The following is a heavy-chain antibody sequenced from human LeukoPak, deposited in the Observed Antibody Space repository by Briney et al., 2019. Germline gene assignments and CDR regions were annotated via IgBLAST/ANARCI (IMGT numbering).Heavy chain of an antibody. CDR2: ISGSGGST. J-gene: IGHJ3*02. D-gene: IGHD2-2*02. CDR3: AKGKFNIVVVPAAILAFDI. V-gene: IGHV3-23*01. CDR1: GFTFNTDW. Sequence: PGGSLRLSCAASGFTFNTDWMSWVRQAPGKGLEWVSTISGSGGSTYYADSVKGRFTISRDNSKNTLYLQMNSLRAEDTAVYYCAKGKFNIVVVPAAILAFDIWGQGTMVTVSS.